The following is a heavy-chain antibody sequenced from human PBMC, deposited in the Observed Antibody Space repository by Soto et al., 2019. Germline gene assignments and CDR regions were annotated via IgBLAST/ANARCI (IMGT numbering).Heavy chain of an antibody. D-gene: IGHD6-19*01. V-gene: IGHV4-38-2*01. J-gene: IGHJ4*02. CDR2: SHQSGIT. CDR1: GYAISNGYY. Sequence: SETLSLTCAVSGYAISNGYYWGLVRQPPGKGLEWIGDSHQSGITHHSPSLKGRVITSMLTSKNQFSLDLISVTAADTAVYYCVRTVAVAGTHVPEYFVHWGPGIQVTVFS. CDR3: VRTVAVAGTHVPEYFVH.